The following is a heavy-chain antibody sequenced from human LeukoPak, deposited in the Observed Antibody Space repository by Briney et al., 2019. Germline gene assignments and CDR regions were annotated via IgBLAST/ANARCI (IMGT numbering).Heavy chain of an antibody. V-gene: IGHV3-23*01. CDR2: ISGSGGNT. CDR3: AKDMRTLDYFDY. Sequence: GGSLRLSCAASGFTFNNYGMSWVRQAPGRGLEWVSGISGSGGNTYYADSVKGRFTISRDNSKKTLYLQMNSLRAEDTAIYYCAKDMRTLDYFDYWGQGTLVTVSS. D-gene: IGHD1-1*01. CDR1: GFTFNNYG. J-gene: IGHJ4*02.